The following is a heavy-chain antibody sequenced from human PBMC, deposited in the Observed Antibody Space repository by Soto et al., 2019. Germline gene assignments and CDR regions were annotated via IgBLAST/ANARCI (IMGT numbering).Heavy chain of an antibody. J-gene: IGHJ6*02. CDR1: GYTLSEFP. CDR3: TFHGWDGLDV. CDR2: FDREVVET. Sequence: QVHLVQSGAEVKKPGASVKVSCKVAGYTLSEFPIHWVRQSPGRVLEWMGGFDREVVETLYAQNFQDRVTMTEDISTDTAYMELRSLRSEDTAMYYCTFHGWDGLDVWGQGTTVTVSS. V-gene: IGHV1-24*01.